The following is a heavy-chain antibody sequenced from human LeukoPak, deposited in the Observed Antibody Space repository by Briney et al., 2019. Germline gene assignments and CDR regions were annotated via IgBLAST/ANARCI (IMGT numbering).Heavy chain of an antibody. J-gene: IGHJ6*03. CDR2: ISNSSSYI. CDR1: GFTFSSYS. CDR3: AREVVPAAETLFHYYYYYYMDV. Sequence: PGGSLSLSCAASGFTFSSYSMTWVRQAPGKGLEWVSSISNSSSYIYYADSVKGRFTISRDNAKNSLYLQMNSLRAEDTAVYYCAREVVPAAETLFHYYYYYYMDVWGKGTTVTVSS. D-gene: IGHD2-2*01. V-gene: IGHV3-21*01.